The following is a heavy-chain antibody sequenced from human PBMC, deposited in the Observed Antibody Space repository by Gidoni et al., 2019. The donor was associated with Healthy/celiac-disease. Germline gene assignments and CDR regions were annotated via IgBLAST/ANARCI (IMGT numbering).Heavy chain of an antibody. V-gene: IGHV1-69*04. CDR1: GGTFSSYA. J-gene: IGHJ6*03. CDR3: ARDRELTMVQGVIDYYYYYMDV. D-gene: IGHD3-10*01. Sequence: QVQLVQSGAEVKKPGSSVKVSCKASGGTFSSYAISWVRQAPGQGLEWMGRIIPILGIANYAQKFQGRVTITADKSTSTAYMELSSLRSEDTAVYYCARDRELTMVQGVIDYYYYYMDVWGKGTTVTVSS. CDR2: IIPILGIA.